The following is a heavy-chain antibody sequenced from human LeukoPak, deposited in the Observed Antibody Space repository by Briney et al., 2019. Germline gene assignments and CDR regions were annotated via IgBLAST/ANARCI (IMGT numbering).Heavy chain of an antibody. CDR3: ARPYSGSYYFDY. CDR1: GYTFTGYY. J-gene: IGHJ4*02. D-gene: IGHD1-26*01. V-gene: IGHV1-2*02. CDR2: INPNSGGT. Sequence: VKVSCKASGYTFTGYYMHWVRQAPGQGLEWMGWINPNSGGTNYAQKFQGRVTMTRDTSISTAYMELSSLRSEDTAVYYCARPYSGSYYFDYWGQGTLVTVSS.